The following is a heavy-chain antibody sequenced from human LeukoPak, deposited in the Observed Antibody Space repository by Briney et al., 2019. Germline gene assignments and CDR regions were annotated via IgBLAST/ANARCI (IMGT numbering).Heavy chain of an antibody. J-gene: IGHJ4*02. V-gene: IGHV3-7*01. CDR3: ARDVWTGVAVSDY. D-gene: IGHD6-19*01. CDR2: IKEDGSIQ. Sequence: GGSLRLSCVASGFTFSSYWMTWVRQAPGKGLEWLANIKEDGSIQYYLDSVRGRFTTSRDNAKTSVYLQLNSLGADDTAVYYCARDVWTGVAVSDYWGQGTLVTVSS. CDR1: GFTFSSYW.